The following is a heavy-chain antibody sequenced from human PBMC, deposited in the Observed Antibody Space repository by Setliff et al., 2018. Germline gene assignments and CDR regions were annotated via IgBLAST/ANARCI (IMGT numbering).Heavy chain of an antibody. CDR2: IIPIFGTA. D-gene: IGHD1-26*01. CDR3: ARVSRTIVAARGFDY. V-gene: IGHV1-69*13. Sequence: RASVKVSCKASGGTFINYAISWVRQAPGQGLEWMGGIIPIFGTANCAQKFQGRVTITADESTSTAYMELSSLRSEDTAVYYCARVSRTIVAARGFDYWGQGTLVTVSS. J-gene: IGHJ4*02. CDR1: GGTFINYA.